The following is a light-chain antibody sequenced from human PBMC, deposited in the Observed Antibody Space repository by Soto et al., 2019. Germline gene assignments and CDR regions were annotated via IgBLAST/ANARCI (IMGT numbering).Light chain of an antibody. CDR1: QGVSRK. J-gene: IGKJ4*01. CDR3: QQYYTWPIT. V-gene: IGKV3-15*01. Sequence: EIVMTQSPATLSVAPGERVTFSCRASQGVSRKLAWYQHKPGQTPSLLISGASTGATGIPARFSGSGSGTEFTLTISSLQSEDCAVYYCQQYYTWPITFGGGTKVEIK. CDR2: GAS.